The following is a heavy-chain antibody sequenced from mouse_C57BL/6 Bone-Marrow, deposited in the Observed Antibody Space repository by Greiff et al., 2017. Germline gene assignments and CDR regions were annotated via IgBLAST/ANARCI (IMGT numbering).Heavy chain of an antibody. V-gene: IGHV1-74*01. CDR1: GYTFTSYW. CDR2: IHPSDSDT. CDR3: AISHGYYGGYDMDY. Sequence: QVQLQQPGAELVKPGASVKVSCKASGYTFTSYWMHWVKQRPGQGLEWIGRIHPSDSDTNYNQKFKGNATLTVDKYSSTAYMQLSSLTSEDYAVYYCAISHGYYGGYDMDYWGQGISVTVSS. J-gene: IGHJ4*01. D-gene: IGHD2-3*01.